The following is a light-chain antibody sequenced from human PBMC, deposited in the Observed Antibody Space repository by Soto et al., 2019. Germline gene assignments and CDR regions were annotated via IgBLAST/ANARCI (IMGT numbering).Light chain of an antibody. Sequence: HLTQAPSLLSASVGDRVTITCRASPSIGSYLNWYQHKPGEAPKLLIFAADTLKSGVPLRFSGSGFNKEFTLTVTSLQPEDFATYYCQQNYDVPYTFGLGTRVEIK. J-gene: IGKJ2*01. V-gene: IGKV1-39*01. CDR1: PSIGSY. CDR2: AAD. CDR3: QQNYDVPYT.